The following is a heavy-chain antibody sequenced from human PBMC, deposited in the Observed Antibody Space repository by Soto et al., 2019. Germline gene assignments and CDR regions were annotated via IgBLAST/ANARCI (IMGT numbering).Heavy chain of an antibody. V-gene: IGHV1-69*13. Sequence: SVKVSCKASGGTFSSYAISWVRQAPGQGLEWMGGIIPIFGTANYAQKFQGRVTITADESTSTAYMELSSLRSEDTAVYYCAMTAYGAAVAFDIWGQGTMVTVSS. D-gene: IGHD6-13*01. CDR2: IIPIFGTA. CDR1: GGTFSSYA. J-gene: IGHJ3*02. CDR3: AMTAYGAAVAFDI.